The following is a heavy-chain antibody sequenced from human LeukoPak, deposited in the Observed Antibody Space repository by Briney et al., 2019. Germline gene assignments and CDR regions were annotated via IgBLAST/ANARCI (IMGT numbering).Heavy chain of an antibody. CDR1: GDSVSSNSAA. V-gene: IGHV6-1*01. J-gene: IGHJ4*02. D-gene: IGHD6-19*01. CDR3: ARARYSSAWYASRAYFFDY. CDR2: TYYRSKWYN. Sequence: PSQTLSLTCAISGDSVSSNSAAWNWIRQSPSRGLEWLGKTYYRSKWYNDYAVSVKSRVTINPDTSKNQFSLQLNSVTPEDTAVYYCARARYSSAWYASRAYFFDYRGRGTLVTVSS.